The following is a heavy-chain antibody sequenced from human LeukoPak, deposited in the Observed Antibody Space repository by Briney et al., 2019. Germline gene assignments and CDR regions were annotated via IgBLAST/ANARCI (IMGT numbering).Heavy chain of an antibody. CDR3: ASLRWTSRXXXFDY. D-gene: IGHD3/OR15-3a*01. V-gene: IGHV4-39*01. Sequence: IYYSGXTYYNPSLNSRXTISVDTSKKQFSLRLTSVTAADTAVYYCASLRWTSRXXXFDYWGQGTXXXXXX. CDR2: IYYSGXT. J-gene: IGHJ4*02.